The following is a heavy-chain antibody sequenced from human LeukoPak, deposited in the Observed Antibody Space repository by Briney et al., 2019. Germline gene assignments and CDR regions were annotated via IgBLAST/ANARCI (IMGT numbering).Heavy chain of an antibody. CDR3: AKAYPPSGVAGTIFDY. D-gene: IGHD6-19*01. CDR2: ISGSGGST. V-gene: IGHV3-23*01. Sequence: GGSLRLSCAASGFTFSSYAMSWVRQAPGKGLEWVSAISGSGGSTYYADSVKGRFTISRGNSKNTLYLQMNSLRAEDTAVYYCAKAYPPSGVAGTIFDYWGQGTLVTVSS. CDR1: GFTFSSYA. J-gene: IGHJ4*02.